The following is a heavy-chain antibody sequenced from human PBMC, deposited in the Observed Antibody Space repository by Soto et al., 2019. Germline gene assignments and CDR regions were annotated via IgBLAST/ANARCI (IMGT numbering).Heavy chain of an antibody. V-gene: IGHV3-30-3*01. CDR1: GFTFSSYW. Sequence: GGSLRLSCAASGFTFSSYWMHWVRQAPGKGLEWVAVISYDGSNKYYADSVKGRFTISRDNSKNTLYLQMNSLRAEDTAVYYCARGGYYCISTSCSPRSDYWGQGTLVTVSS. J-gene: IGHJ4*02. D-gene: IGHD2-2*01. CDR2: ISYDGSNK. CDR3: ARGGYYCISTSCSPRSDY.